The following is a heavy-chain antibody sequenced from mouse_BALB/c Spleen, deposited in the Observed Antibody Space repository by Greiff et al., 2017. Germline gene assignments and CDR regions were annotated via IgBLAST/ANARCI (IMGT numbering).Heavy chain of an antibody. J-gene: IGHJ4*01. D-gene: IGHD2-3*01. CDR3: ARDWLLRAMDY. V-gene: IGHV5-4*02. CDR1: GFTFSDYY. CDR2: ISDGGSYT. Sequence: DVQLVESGGGLVKPGGSLKLSCAASGFTFSDYYMYWVRQTPEKRLEWVATISDGGSYTYYPDSVKGRFTISRDNAKNNLYLQMSSLKSEDTAMYYCARDWLLRAMDYWGQGTSVTVSS.